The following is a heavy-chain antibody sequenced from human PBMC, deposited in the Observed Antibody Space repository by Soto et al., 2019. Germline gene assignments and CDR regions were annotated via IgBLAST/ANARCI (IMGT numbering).Heavy chain of an antibody. CDR1: GFTFSSYG. CDR3: AKDIVKYTYGACDY. J-gene: IGHJ4*02. Sequence: VGSLRLSCAASGFTFSSYGMYWVRQAPGKGLEWVAAISYDGSNNYHADSVKGRFTISRDNSKNTLYLQLNSLRTEDTAVYYCAKDIVKYTYGACDYWGQGVLVTVSS. V-gene: IGHV3-30*18. CDR2: ISYDGSNN. D-gene: IGHD5-18*01.